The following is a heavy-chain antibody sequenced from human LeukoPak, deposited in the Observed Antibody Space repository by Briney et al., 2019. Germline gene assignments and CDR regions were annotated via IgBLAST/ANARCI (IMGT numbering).Heavy chain of an antibody. CDR3: ARLPLRLERPEG. Sequence: PSETLSLTCAVYGGSFSGYYWSWIRQPPGKGLEWIGEINHSGSTNYNPSLKSRVTISVDTSKNQFPLKLSSVTAADTAVYYCARLPLRLERPEGWGQGTLVTVSS. CDR1: GGSFSGYY. J-gene: IGHJ4*02. D-gene: IGHD1-1*01. CDR2: INHSGST. V-gene: IGHV4-34*01.